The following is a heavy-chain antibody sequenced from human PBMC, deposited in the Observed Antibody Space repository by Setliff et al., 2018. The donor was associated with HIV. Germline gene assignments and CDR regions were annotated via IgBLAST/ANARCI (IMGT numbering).Heavy chain of an antibody. Sequence: ASVKVSCKASGYIFNNYAIHWVRQAPGQRPECMGWINAGNGNTKYSQKFQGRVTITRDTSASTAYMELSSLRSEDTAVYYCASTWGLDQPDAFDIWGQGTMVTVSS. J-gene: IGHJ3*02. CDR2: INAGNGNT. CDR1: GYIFNNYA. D-gene: IGHD3-16*01. CDR3: ASTWGLDQPDAFDI. V-gene: IGHV1-3*01.